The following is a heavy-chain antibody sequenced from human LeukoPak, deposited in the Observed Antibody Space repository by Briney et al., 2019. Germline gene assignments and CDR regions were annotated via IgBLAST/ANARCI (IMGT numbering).Heavy chain of an antibody. Sequence: GGSLRLSCAASGFTFRDYNMNWVRQAPGKGLEWVSYITDSGSTIHYAGSVNGRFTISRDNAKNSLYLQMNSLRAEDSAVYYCARSIGLTGGGVDVWGRGTAVTVSS. CDR1: GFTFRDYN. J-gene: IGHJ6*02. CDR2: ITDSGSTI. D-gene: IGHD3-9*01. V-gene: IGHV3-11*01. CDR3: ARSIGLTGGGVDV.